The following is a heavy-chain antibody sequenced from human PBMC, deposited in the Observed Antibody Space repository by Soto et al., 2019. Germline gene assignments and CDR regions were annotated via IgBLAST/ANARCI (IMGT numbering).Heavy chain of an antibody. CDR3: TTDIWPYFQSDY. Sequence: VQLVESGGGFVKPGGSLRLSCAASGLTFSNVWMNWVRQAPGKGLEWVGHIKSKTDGGTTDYAAPVKGRFTISRDYSKNTLYLQMNSLKIDDTGVYYCTTDIWPYFQSDYWGQGTLVTVSP. CDR2: IKSKTDGGTT. CDR1: GLTFSNVW. J-gene: IGHJ4*02. D-gene: IGHD2-21*01. V-gene: IGHV3-15*07.